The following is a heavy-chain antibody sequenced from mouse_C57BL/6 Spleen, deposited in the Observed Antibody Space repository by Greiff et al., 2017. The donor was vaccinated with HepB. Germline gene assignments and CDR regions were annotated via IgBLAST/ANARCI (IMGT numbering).Heavy chain of an antibody. Sequence: EVQGVESGGGLVKPGGSLKLSCAASGFTFSDYGMHWVRQAPEKGLEWVAYISSGSSTIYYADTVKGRFTISRDNAKNTLFLQMTSLMSEDTAMYYSAREYDGSSSYFDSWGQGTTLTVSS. J-gene: IGHJ2*01. D-gene: IGHD1-1*01. CDR2: ISSGSSTI. V-gene: IGHV5-17*01. CDR3: AREYDGSSSYFDS. CDR1: GFTFSDYG.